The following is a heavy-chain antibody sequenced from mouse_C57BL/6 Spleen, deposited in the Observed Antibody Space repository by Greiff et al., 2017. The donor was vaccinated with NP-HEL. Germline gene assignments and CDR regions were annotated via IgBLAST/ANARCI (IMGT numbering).Heavy chain of an antibody. CDR3: ARRNSNYGYWFAY. Sequence: VQLQQPGAELVKPGASVKLSCKASGYTFTSYWMQWVKQRPGQGLEWIGEIDPSDSYTNYNQKFKGKATLTVDTSSSTAYMQLSSLTSEDSAVYYCARRNSNYGYWFAYWGQGTLVTVSA. J-gene: IGHJ3*01. D-gene: IGHD2-5*01. CDR1: GYTFTSYW. CDR2: IDPSDSYT. V-gene: IGHV1-50*01.